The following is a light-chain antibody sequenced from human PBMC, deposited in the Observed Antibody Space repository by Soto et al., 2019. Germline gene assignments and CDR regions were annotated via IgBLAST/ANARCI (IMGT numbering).Light chain of an antibody. V-gene: IGKV3-20*01. Sequence: EIVLTQSPGALSLSPGERATLSCRASQSVTSTYLAWYQQKPGQAPRLLIYSTSSRATGIPDRFSGSGSGTDFTLTISRLEPEDCAVYYCQQYGNSPLTFGGGTKVEIK. CDR1: QSVTSTY. CDR3: QQYGNSPLT. J-gene: IGKJ4*01. CDR2: STS.